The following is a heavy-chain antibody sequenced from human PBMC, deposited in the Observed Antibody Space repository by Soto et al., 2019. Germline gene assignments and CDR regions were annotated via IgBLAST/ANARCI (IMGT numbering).Heavy chain of an antibody. Sequence: GGSLRLSCAASGFTFSSYAMSWVRQAPGKGLEWVSAISGSGGSTYYADSVKGRFTISRDNSKNTLYLQMNSLRADDTAVYYCAKDPPSEKLQPDYGMDVWGQGTTVTVSS. CDR3: AKDPPSEKLQPDYGMDV. CDR2: ISGSGGST. J-gene: IGHJ6*02. CDR1: GFTFSSYA. D-gene: IGHD2-15*01. V-gene: IGHV3-23*01.